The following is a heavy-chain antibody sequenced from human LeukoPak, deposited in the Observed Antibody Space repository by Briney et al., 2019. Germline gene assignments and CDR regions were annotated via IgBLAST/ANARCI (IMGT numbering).Heavy chain of an antibody. Sequence: SVKVSCKASGGTFSSYAISWVRQAPGQGLEWMGGIIPIFGTANYAQKFQGSVTITADESTSTAYMELSSLRSEDTAVYYCARDRRPAAIDHYYMDVWGKGTTVTVSS. J-gene: IGHJ6*03. CDR3: ARDRRPAAIDHYYMDV. CDR1: GGTFSSYA. V-gene: IGHV1-69*13. CDR2: IIPIFGTA. D-gene: IGHD2-2*01.